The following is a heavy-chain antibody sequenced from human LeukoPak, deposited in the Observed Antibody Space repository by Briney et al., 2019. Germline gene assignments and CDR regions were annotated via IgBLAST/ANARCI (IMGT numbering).Heavy chain of an antibody. J-gene: IGHJ4*02. D-gene: IGHD6-13*01. CDR1: GGSISTYY. CDR2: IYYSGST. CDR3: AGGSSSNWYLLDY. Sequence: PSETLSLTCTVSGGSISTYYWSWIRQSPGKGLEYIGYIYYSGSTNYNPSLKSRVTISVDTSKNQFSLNLTSVTAADTAVYYCAGGSSSNWYLLDYWGPGTLVTASS. V-gene: IGHV4-59*01.